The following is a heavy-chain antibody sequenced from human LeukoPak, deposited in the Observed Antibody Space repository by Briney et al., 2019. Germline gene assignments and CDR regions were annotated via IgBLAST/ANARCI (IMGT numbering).Heavy chain of an antibody. CDR2: INPNSGGT. CDR1: GYTFTGYY. J-gene: IGHJ4*02. D-gene: IGHD3-10*01. CDR3: ARVGVALSMVRGVIISPYFDY. V-gene: IGHV1-2*02. Sequence: GASVKVSCKASGYTFTGYYMHWVRQAPGQGLEWMGWINPNSGGTNYAQKFQGRVTMTRDTSISTAYMELSSLRSEDTAVYYCARVGVALSMVRGVIISPYFDYWGQGTLVTVSS.